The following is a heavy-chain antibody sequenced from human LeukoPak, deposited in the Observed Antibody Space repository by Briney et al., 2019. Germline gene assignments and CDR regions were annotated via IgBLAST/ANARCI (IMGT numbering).Heavy chain of an antibody. CDR3: ARAVLDILTGHEHFDY. CDR1: GFTFSSYW. CDR2: IKQDGSEK. D-gene: IGHD3-9*01. Sequence: GGSLRLSCAASGFTFSSYWMSWVRQAPGKGLEWVANIKQDGSEKYYVDSVKGRFTISRDNAKNSLYLQMNSLRAEDTAVYYCARAVLDILTGHEHFDYWGQGTLVTVSS. V-gene: IGHV3-7*01. J-gene: IGHJ4*02.